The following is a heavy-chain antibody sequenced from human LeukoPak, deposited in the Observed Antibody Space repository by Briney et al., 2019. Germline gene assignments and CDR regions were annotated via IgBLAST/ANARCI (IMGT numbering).Heavy chain of an antibody. J-gene: IGHJ4*02. CDR1: GGSISSYY. D-gene: IGHD3-16*01. CDR3: ARGGRYPPHPDY. Sequence: SETLSLTCTVSGGSISSYYWSWIRQPAGKGLEWIGRIYSSGSTNHNPSLKSRVTMSVDTSKNQFSLKLSSVTAADTAVYYCARGGRYPPHPDYWGQGTLVTVSS. V-gene: IGHV4-4*07. CDR2: IYSSGST.